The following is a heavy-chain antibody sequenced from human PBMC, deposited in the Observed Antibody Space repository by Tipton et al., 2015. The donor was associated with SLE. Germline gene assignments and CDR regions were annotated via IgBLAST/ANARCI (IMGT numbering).Heavy chain of an antibody. J-gene: IGHJ4*02. CDR3: ARDERWFRESKAYYIDY. CDR1: GYTFTSYD. CDR2: MNPNSGNT. Sequence: QVQLVQSGAEVKKPGASVKVSCKASGYTFTSYDINWVRQATGQGLEWMGWMNPNSGNTGYAQKFAGRVTMTRDTSINTAYMELSSLRSEDTAVYYCARDERWFRESKAYYIDYWGQGTLVTVSS. V-gene: IGHV1-8*02. D-gene: IGHD3-10*01.